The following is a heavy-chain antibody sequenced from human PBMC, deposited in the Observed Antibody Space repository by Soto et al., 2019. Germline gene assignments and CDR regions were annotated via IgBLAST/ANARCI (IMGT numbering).Heavy chain of an antibody. Sequence: ASVKVSCKASGYTLIGYYMHWVRQAPGQGLEWMGWINPKSGGSSYAQKFQGRVTMTRDTSSSTAYMELSSLRSDDTAVYYCAKANSGDDDEFDYWGQGTPVTVSS. J-gene: IGHJ4*02. CDR3: AKANSGDDDEFDY. CDR2: INPKSGGS. CDR1: GYTLIGYY. V-gene: IGHV1-2*02. D-gene: IGHD5-12*01.